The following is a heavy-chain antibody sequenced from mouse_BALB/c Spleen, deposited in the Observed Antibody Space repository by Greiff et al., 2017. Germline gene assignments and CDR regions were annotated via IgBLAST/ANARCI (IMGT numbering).Heavy chain of an antibody. CDR3: ARHTTTVEEFAY. J-gene: IGHJ3*01. CDR1: GFTFSSYG. Sequence: EVMLVESGGDLVKPGGSLKLSCAASGFTFSSYGMSWVRQTPDKRLEWVATISSGGSYTYYPDSVKGRFTISRDNAKNTLYLQMSSLKSEDTAMYYCARHTTTVEEFAYWGQGTLVTVSA. V-gene: IGHV5-6*01. D-gene: IGHD1-1*01. CDR2: ISSGGSYT.